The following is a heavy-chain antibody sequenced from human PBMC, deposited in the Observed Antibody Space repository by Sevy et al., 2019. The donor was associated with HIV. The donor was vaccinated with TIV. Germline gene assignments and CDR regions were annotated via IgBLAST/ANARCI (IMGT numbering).Heavy chain of an antibody. CDR1: GFTFDDYG. CDR3: ARGQFGVVLYSFDY. CDR2: INWNGGST. J-gene: IGHJ4*02. V-gene: IGHV3-20*04. Sequence: GGSLRLSCAASGFTFDDYGMSWVRQAPGKGLEWVSGINWNGGSTGYADSVKGRFTISRDKAKNSLYLQMNSLRAEDTAFYYWARGQFGVVLYSFDYWGQGTLVTVSS. D-gene: IGHD3-10*01.